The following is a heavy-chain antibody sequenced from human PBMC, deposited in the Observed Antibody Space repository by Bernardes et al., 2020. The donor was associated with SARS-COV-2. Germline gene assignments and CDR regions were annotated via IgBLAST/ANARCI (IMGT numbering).Heavy chain of an antibody. CDR1: GFTFSSYA. J-gene: IGHJ4*02. D-gene: IGHD2-15*01. Sequence: SLRLSCSASGFTFSSYAMAWVRQAPGKGLECVSVLRGIGTATYYAGSVQGRFSISRDNSKNTLYLQMNSLRAEDTAIYFCARSRQGYCSGGSCYWRPFDYWGQGTLVTVSS. CDR3: ARSRQGYCSGGSCYWRPFDY. V-gene: IGHV3-23*01. CDR2: LRGIGTAT.